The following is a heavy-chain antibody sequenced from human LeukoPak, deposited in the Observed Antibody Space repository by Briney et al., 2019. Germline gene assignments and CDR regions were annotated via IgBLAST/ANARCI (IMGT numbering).Heavy chain of an antibody. J-gene: IGHJ4*02. D-gene: IGHD1-26*01. V-gene: IGHV1-18*01. CDR3: ARLGRNPSGSYYFDY. CDR1: GYTFTSYG. Sequence: ASVNVSCKASGYTFTSYGISWVRQAPGQGLEWMGWISAYNGNTNYAQKLQGRVTMTTDTSTSTAYMELRSLRSDDTAVYYCARLGRNPSGSYYFDYWGQGTLVTVSS. CDR2: ISAYNGNT.